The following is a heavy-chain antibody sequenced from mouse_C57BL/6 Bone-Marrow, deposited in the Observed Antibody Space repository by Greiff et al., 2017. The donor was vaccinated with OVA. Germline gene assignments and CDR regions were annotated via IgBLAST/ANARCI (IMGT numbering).Heavy chain of an antibody. Sequence: EVQVVESGGGLVKPGGSLKLSCAASGFTFSSYAMSWVRQTPEKRLEWVATISYGGSYTYFPDNVKGRFTISRDNAKNNLYLQMSQLKSEDTAMYYCARRVDYSSYFDDWGKGTTLTVSS. CDR3: ARRVDYSSYFDD. CDR1: GFTFSSYA. CDR2: ISYGGSYT. V-gene: IGHV5-4*01. D-gene: IGHD2-12*01. J-gene: IGHJ2*01.